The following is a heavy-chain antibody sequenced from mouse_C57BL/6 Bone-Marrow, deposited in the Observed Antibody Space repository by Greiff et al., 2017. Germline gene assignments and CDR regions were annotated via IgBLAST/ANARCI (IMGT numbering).Heavy chain of an antibody. CDR1: GFTFSSYG. J-gene: IGHJ4*01. V-gene: IGHV5-6*02. D-gene: IGHD4-1*02. Sequence: EVKLEESGGDLVKPGGSLKLSCAASGFTFSSYGMSWVRQTPDKRLEWVATISSGGSYIYYPDSVKGRFTISRDNAKNTLYLQMSSLKSEDTAMYYCARHWQLGRDAMDYWGQGTSVTVSS. CDR2: ISSGGSYI. CDR3: ARHWQLGRDAMDY.